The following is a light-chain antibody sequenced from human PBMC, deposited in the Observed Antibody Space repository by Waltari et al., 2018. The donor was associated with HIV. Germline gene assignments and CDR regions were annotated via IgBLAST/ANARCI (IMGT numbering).Light chain of an antibody. J-gene: IGLJ2*01. CDR3: AAWDDSLSGSTWV. CDR2: RDN. Sequence: QSVLTQQSSASGTLGQRVTMPCSGSTSTIGSNYVYCYQQLPGTAPKLLIYRDNQRPSGVPDRFSGSKSGTSASLAISGLRSEDEADYYCAAWDDSLSGSTWVFGGGTTVTVL. CDR1: TSTIGSNY. V-gene: IGLV1-47*01.